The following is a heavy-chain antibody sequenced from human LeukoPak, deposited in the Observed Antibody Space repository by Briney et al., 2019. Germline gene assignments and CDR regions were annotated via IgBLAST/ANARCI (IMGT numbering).Heavy chain of an antibody. CDR2: ISSSSSTI. CDR1: GFTFSSYS. Sequence: GGSLRLSCAASGFTFSSYSMNWVRQAPGKGLEWVSYISSSSSTIYYADSVKGRFTISRDNAKNSLYLQMNSLRAEDTAVYYCGPSRPYSSSAAGIRFDPWGQGTLVTVSS. CDR3: GPSRPYSSSAAGIRFDP. D-gene: IGHD6-6*01. J-gene: IGHJ5*02. V-gene: IGHV3-48*01.